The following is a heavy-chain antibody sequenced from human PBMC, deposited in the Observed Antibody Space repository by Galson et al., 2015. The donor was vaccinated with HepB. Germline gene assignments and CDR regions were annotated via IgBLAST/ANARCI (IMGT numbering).Heavy chain of an antibody. J-gene: IGHJ3*02. CDR2: IIPIFGSA. V-gene: IGHV1-69*13. D-gene: IGHD6-19*01. CDR1: GVTFSSNA. CDR3: ARDLGAVAGTGAFHM. Sequence: SVKVSCKASGVTFSSNAISWVRQAPGQGLEWMGGIIPIFGSANYAQKLQGRVTITADESTSTAHMELSSLRSEDTAVYYCARDLGAVAGTGAFHMWGQGTMVTVSS.